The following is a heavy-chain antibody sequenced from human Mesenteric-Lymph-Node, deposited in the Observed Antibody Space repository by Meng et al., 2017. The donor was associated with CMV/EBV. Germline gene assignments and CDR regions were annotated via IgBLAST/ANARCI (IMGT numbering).Heavy chain of an antibody. D-gene: IGHD3-10*01. CDR2: ISSSSSYI. J-gene: IGHJ5*02. Sequence: GESLKISCAASGFTFSSYEMNWVRQAPGKGLEWVSSISSSSSYIYYADSVKGRFTISRDNAKNSLYLQMNSLRAEDTAVYYCAKSKPTYYYGSGSYPNNWFDPWGQGTLVTVSS. CDR1: GFTFSSYE. V-gene: IGHV3-21*01. CDR3: AKSKPTYYYGSGSYPNNWFDP.